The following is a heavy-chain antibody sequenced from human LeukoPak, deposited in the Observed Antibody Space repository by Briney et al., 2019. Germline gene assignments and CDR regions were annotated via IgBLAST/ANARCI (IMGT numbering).Heavy chain of an antibody. CDR3: ARKGGLVVVPAAHGDWFDP. CDR2: IYYRGST. CDR1: GGSISSSSYY. J-gene: IGHJ5*02. V-gene: IGHV4-39*07. D-gene: IGHD2-2*01. Sequence: PSETLSLTCTVAGGSISSSSYYWGWIRQPPGKGLEWIGSIYYRGSTNYNPSLKCRVNISVDTSKNQFSLKLSSVTAADTAVYYCARKGGLVVVPAAHGDWFDPWGQGTLVTVSS.